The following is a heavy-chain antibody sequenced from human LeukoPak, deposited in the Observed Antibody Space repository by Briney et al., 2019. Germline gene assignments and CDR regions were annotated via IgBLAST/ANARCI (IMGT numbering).Heavy chain of an antibody. Sequence: ESGPTLVNPTQTLTLTCTFSGFSLTTSKMCVNWIRQPPGKALEWLARIDWDDDKYYSTPLKTRLTISKDTSKNQAVLTMTNMDPVDTATYYCARILAGPDYFDYWGQGTLVTVSS. CDR1: GFSLTTSKMC. V-gene: IGHV2-70*11. CDR3: ARILAGPDYFDY. CDR2: IDWDDDK. J-gene: IGHJ4*02.